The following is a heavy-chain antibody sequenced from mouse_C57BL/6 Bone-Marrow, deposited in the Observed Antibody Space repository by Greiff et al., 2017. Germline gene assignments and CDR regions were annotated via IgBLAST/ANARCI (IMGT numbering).Heavy chain of an antibody. CDR3: ARLSYDGYYLFAY. J-gene: IGHJ3*01. CDR2: ISIGNGYT. Sequence: VQLQQSGAELVRPGSSVKMSCKTSGYTFTSYGINWVKQRPGQGLEWIGYISIGNGYTEYNEKFKGKATLTSDTSSSTAYMQLSSLTSEDSAIYFCARLSYDGYYLFAYWGQGTLVTVSA. V-gene: IGHV1-58*01. CDR1: GYTFTSYG. D-gene: IGHD2-3*01.